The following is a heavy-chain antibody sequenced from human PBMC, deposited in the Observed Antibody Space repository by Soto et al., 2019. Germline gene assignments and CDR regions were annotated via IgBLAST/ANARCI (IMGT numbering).Heavy chain of an antibody. Sequence: SETLCLTCAVAGCSVSSGSYCWSWIRPPPGKGLEWIGYIYYSGSTNYNPSLKSRVTISVDTSKNQFSLKLSSVTAADTAVYYCARDLPYYYDSRGYSQDACDSWGQGTMVTVSS. V-gene: IGHV4-61*01. CDR3: ARDLPYYYDSRGYSQDACDS. J-gene: IGHJ3*02. D-gene: IGHD3-22*01. CDR2: IYYSGST. CDR1: GCSVSSGSYC.